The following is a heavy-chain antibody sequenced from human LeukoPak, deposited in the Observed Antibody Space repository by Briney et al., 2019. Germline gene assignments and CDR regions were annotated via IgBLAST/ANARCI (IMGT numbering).Heavy chain of an antibody. D-gene: IGHD3-22*01. V-gene: IGHV4-34*01. Sequence: PSETLSLTCAVYGGSFSGYYWSWIRQPPGKGLEWIGEINHSGSTNYNPSLKSRVTISVDTSKNQFSLRLSSVIAADTAVYYCARHRSAKLTFGAWYYDRPTYWFDPWGQGTLVTVSS. CDR1: GGSFSGYY. CDR2: INHSGST. J-gene: IGHJ5*02. CDR3: ARHRSAKLTFGAWYYDRPTYWFDP.